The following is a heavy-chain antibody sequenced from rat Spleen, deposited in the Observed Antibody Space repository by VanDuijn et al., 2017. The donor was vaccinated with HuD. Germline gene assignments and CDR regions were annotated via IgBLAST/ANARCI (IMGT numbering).Heavy chain of an antibody. V-gene: IGHV5-29*01. D-gene: IGHD1-8*01. Sequence: EVQLVESGGGLVQPGRSLKLSCAASGFTFSDYGVAWVRQAPTKGLEWVASISSGGGDTYYPDSVKDRFTISRDNAKSTLYLQVDSLRSEDTATYYCAKEGDGGYSSYPNWFAYWGQGTLVTVSS. J-gene: IGHJ3*01. CDR2: ISSGGGDT. CDR3: AKEGDGGYSSYPNWFAY. CDR1: GFTFSDYG.